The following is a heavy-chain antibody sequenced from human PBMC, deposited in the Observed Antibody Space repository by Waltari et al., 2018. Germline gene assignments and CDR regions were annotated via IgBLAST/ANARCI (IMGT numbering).Heavy chain of an antibody. V-gene: IGHV4-30-2*01. J-gene: IGHJ6*03. CDR3: ARDRCSGGSCYSSGYYMDV. D-gene: IGHD2-15*01. CDR2: IYHSGST. Sequence: QLQLQESGSGLVKPSQTLSLTCAVSGGSISSGGYSWSWIRQPPGKGLEWIGYIYHSGSTYYNPSLKSRVTISVDRSKNQFSLKLSSVTAADTAVYYCARDRCSGGSCYSSGYYMDVWGKGTTVTVSS. CDR1: GGSISSGGYS.